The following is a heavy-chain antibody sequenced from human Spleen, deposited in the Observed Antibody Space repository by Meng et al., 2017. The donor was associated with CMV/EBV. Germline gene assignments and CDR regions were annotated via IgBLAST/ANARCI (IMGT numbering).Heavy chain of an antibody. D-gene: IGHD6-25*01. CDR3: ASDMAADYYYYGMDV. V-gene: IGHV3-11*04. J-gene: IGHJ6*02. Sequence: GESLKISCAASGFTFSDYYMGWVRQPPGKGLDWVSYISGSGSIIYYADSVKGRFTISRDDAKNSLYLQMNSLRAEDTAVYYCASDMAADYYYYGMDVWGQGTTVTVSS. CDR2: ISGSGSII. CDR1: GFTFSDYY.